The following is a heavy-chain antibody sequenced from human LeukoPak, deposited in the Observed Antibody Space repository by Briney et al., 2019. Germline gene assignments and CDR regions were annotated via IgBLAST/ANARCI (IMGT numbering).Heavy chain of an antibody. J-gene: IGHJ6*02. Sequence: GGSLRLSCAASGFTFSSYEMKWVRQAPGMGLEWVSYISSSGSTIYYADSVKGRFTISRDNAKNSLYLQMNSLRAEDTAVYYGARDRGYAMDVWGQGTTVTVSS. V-gene: IGHV3-48*03. CDR3: ARDRGYAMDV. CDR1: GFTFSSYE. CDR2: ISSSGSTI. D-gene: IGHD1-1*01.